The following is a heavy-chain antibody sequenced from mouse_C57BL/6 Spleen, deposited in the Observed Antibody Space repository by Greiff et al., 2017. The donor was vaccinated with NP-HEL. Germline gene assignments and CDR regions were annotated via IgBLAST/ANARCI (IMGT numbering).Heavy chain of an antibody. CDR2: INYDGSST. J-gene: IGHJ2*01. CDR1: GFTFSDYY. CDR3: ARAPLSPYYFDY. V-gene: IGHV5-16*01. Sequence: EVMLVESEGGLVQPGSSMKLSCTASGFTFSDYYMAWVRQVPEKGLEWVANINYDGSSTYYLDSLKSRFIISRDNAKNILYLQMSSLKSEDTATYYCARAPLSPYYFDYWGQGTTLTVSS.